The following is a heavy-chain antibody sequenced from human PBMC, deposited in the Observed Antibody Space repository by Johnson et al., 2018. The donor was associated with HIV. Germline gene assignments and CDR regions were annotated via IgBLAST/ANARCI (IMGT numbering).Heavy chain of an antibody. CDR2: IRYDGSNN. D-gene: IGHD1-26*01. V-gene: IGHV3-33*08. J-gene: IGHJ3*02. CDR3: ARGGSSGYMDDAFDI. CDR1: GFTFSNAW. Sequence: QVQLVESGGGVVQAGRSLRLSCAASGFTFSNAWMTWVRQAPGTGLEWVAFIRYDGSNNYYADSVKGRFTISRDNSKNTLYLQMNSLRAEDTAVYYCARGGSSGYMDDAFDIWGQGTMVTVSS.